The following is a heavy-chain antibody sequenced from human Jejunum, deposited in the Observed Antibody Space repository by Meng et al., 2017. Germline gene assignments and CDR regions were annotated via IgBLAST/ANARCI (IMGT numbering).Heavy chain of an antibody. CDR2: IIPIFGTT. V-gene: IGHV1-69*06. CDR1: GGTFSSDA. J-gene: IGHJ5*02. CDR3: ARDPGLDR. Sequence: QVQLLQYGAGVKKPGSSVKVSCKAYGGTFSSDAMSWVRQAPGQGLEWMGGIIPIFGTTRNAQKFQGRVTFAADKFTGAIFMELSGLRSEDTAIYYCARDPGLDRWGRGTLVTVSS.